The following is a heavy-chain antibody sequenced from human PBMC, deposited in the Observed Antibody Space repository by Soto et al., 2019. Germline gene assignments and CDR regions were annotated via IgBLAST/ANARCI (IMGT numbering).Heavy chain of an antibody. CDR2: IKQDGGDK. CDR3: ARVKSLSGEY. CDR1: GFTFSNYW. J-gene: IGHJ4*01. Sequence: EVQQVESGGGLVQPGGSLRLSCAASGFTFSNYWMSWVRQAPGKGLEWVANIKQDGGDKYYVDSVKGRFTISRDNAKNSLFVQMSSLRAEDTAVYYCARVKSLSGEYWGHGTLVTVSS. D-gene: IGHD1-26*01. V-gene: IGHV3-7*05.